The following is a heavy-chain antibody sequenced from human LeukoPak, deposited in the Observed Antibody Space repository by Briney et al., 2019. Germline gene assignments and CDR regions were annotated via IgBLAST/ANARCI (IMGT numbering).Heavy chain of an antibody. D-gene: IGHD3-22*01. V-gene: IGHV4-34*01. J-gene: IGHJ4*02. CDR1: GGSFSGYY. Sequence: SETLSLTCAVYGGSFSGYYWSWIRQPPGKGLEWIGEINHSGTTNYNPSLKSRVTISVDTSKNQFSLKLSSVTAADTAVYYCARVGNFYDTSGPKGLVTDYWGQGILVTVSS. CDR2: INHSGTT. CDR3: ARVGNFYDTSGPKGLVTDY.